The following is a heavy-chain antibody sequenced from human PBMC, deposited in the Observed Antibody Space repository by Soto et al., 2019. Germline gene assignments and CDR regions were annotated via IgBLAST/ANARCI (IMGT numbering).Heavy chain of an antibody. J-gene: IGHJ3*02. Sequence: GSLKISCKGSGYSFTSYWIGWVRQMPGKGLEWMGIIYPGDSDTRYSPSFQGQVTISADKSISTAYLQWSSLKASDTAMYYCASGAYYYDNIFIAAHDAFDIWSQGTMVTVSS. CDR1: GYSFTSYW. CDR2: IYPGDSDT. D-gene: IGHD3-22*01. V-gene: IGHV5-51*01. CDR3: ASGAYYYDNIFIAAHDAFDI.